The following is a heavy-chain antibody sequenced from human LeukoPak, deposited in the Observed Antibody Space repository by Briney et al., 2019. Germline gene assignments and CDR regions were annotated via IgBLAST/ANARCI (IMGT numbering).Heavy chain of an antibody. CDR3: ARGTYYYDSSGYSSADWNFDL. D-gene: IGHD3-22*01. CDR1: GGSISSYY. V-gene: IGHV4-34*01. CDR2: INHSGST. J-gene: IGHJ2*01. Sequence: KASETLSLTCTVSGGSISSYYWSWIRQPPGKGLQWIGEINHSGSTNYNPSLKSRVTISVDTSKNQFSLKLSSVTAADTAVYYCARGTYYYDSSGYSSADWNFDLWGRGTLVTVSS.